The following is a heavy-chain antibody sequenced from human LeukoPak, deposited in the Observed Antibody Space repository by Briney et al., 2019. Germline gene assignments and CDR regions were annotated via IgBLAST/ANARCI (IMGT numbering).Heavy chain of an antibody. CDR1: GFTFSNAW. Sequence: GGSLRLSCAASGFTFSNAWMNWVRQAPGKGLEWVASINHNGNVNYYVDSVKGRFTISRDNAKNSLYLQMNSPRAEDTAVYYCARVEGPWGQGTLVTVSS. CDR3: ARVEGP. CDR2: INHNGNVN. V-gene: IGHV3-7*03. J-gene: IGHJ4*02.